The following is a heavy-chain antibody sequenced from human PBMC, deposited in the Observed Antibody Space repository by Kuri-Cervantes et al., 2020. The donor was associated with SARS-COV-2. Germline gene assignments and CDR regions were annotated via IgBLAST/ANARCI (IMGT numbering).Heavy chain of an antibody. J-gene: IGHJ4*02. D-gene: IGHD7-27*01. CDR1: GFTFSSYA. Sequence: GESLKISCAASGFTFSSYAMSWVRQAPGKGLEWVSAISGSGGSTYYADSVKGRFTISRDNSKNTLYLQMNSLRAEDTAVYYCAKGKTGDSRWGQGTLVTVSS. CDR2: ISGSGGST. V-gene: IGHV3-23*01. CDR3: AKGKTGDSR.